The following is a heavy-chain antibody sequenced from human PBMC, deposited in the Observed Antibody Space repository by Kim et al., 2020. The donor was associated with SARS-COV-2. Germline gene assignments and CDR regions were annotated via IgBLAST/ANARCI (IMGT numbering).Heavy chain of an antibody. Sequence: GGSLRLSCAASGFTFSSYAMHWVRQAPGKGLEWVAVISYDGSNKYYADSVKGRFTISRDNSKNTLYLQMNSLRAEDTAVYYCARGALIAVATIDYWGQGT. J-gene: IGHJ4*02. V-gene: IGHV3-30*04. CDR2: ISYDGSNK. CDR3: ARGALIAVATIDY. D-gene: IGHD6-19*01. CDR1: GFTFSSYA.